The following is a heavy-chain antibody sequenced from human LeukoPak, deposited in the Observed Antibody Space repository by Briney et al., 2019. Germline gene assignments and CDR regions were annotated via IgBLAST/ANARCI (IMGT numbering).Heavy chain of an antibody. V-gene: IGHV3-23*01. D-gene: IGHD2-15*01. CDR3: AKAGAVVVVAAKYFDY. J-gene: IGHJ4*02. CDR1: GFTFSSYD. Sequence: GGSLRLSCAVSGFTFSSYDMSWVRQAPGKGLEWVSGISGSGGSTYYADSVKGRFTISRDTSKNTLYLQMNSLRAEDTAVYYCAKAGAVVVVAAKYFDYWGQGTLVTVSS. CDR2: ISGSGGST.